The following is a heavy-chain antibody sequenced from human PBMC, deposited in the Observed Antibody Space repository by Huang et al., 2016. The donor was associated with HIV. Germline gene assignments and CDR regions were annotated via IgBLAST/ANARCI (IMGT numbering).Heavy chain of an antibody. CDR3: ARLPGSITMIRGVITDPY. Sequence: QLQLQESGPGLVKPSETLSLTCTVSGGSIRSDNYHWGWIRQPPGKGLEWIGSIYYSGRTYYNPSLKSRVTITVDTSKNQFSLKMRSVTAADTAVYYCARLPGSITMIRGVITDPYWGQGTLVTVSS. CDR2: IYYSGRT. D-gene: IGHD3-10*01. V-gene: IGHV4-39*01. CDR1: GGSIRSDNYH. J-gene: IGHJ4*02.